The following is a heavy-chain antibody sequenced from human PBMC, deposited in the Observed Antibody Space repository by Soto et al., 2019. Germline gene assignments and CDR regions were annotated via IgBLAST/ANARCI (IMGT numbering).Heavy chain of an antibody. CDR3: ARSIAAAGTYYGMDV. D-gene: IGHD6-13*01. CDR2: ISSSSSYI. J-gene: IGHJ6*02. CDR1: GFTFSSYS. Sequence: PGGSLRLSCAASGFTFSSYSMNWVRQAPGKVLEWVSSISSSSSYIYYADSVKGRFTISRDNAKNSLYLQMNSLRAEDTAVYYCARSIAAAGTYYGMDVWGQGTTVNVSS. V-gene: IGHV3-21*01.